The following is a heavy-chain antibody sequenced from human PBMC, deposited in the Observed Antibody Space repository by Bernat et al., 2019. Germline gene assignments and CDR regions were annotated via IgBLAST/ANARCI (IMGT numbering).Heavy chain of an antibody. CDR2: IYSGGAT. D-gene: IGHD3-10*01. CDR3: ASFYGSGSYYVDY. J-gene: IGHJ4*02. V-gene: IGHV3-53*02. CDR1: GLTVSSNY. Sequence: EVQLVETGGGLIQPGGSLRLSCAASGLTVSSNYMSWVRQTPGKGLEWVSVIYSGGATYYAASVKGRFTISRDNSKNTLYLQMNSLRAEDTAVYYCASFYGSGSYYVDYWGQGTLVTVSS.